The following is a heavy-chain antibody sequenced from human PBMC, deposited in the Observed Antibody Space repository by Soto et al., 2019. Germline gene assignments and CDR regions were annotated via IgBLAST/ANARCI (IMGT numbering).Heavy chain of an antibody. J-gene: IGHJ6*02. CDR3: AKDLVIAAAGTPYYSYGMDV. D-gene: IGHD6-13*01. CDR2: INHSGST. Sequence: QVQLQQWGAGLLKPSETLSLTCAVYGGSFSGYYWGWIRQPPGKGLEWIGEINHSGSTNYNPSLKSRVTISVDTSKNQFSLKLSSVTAADTAVYYCAKDLVIAAAGTPYYSYGMDVWGQGTTVTVSS. V-gene: IGHV4-34*01. CDR1: GGSFSGYY.